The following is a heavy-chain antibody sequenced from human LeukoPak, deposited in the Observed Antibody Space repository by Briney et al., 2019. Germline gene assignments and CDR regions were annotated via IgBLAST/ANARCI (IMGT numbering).Heavy chain of an antibody. V-gene: IGHV4-39*01. CDR3: AGDPISVAGNVFDF. CDR2: IYYSGST. Sequence: SETLSLTCTVSGGSISSSSYYWGWIRQPPGKGLEWIGSIYYSGSTYYNPSPKSRVTISVDTSKNQFSPQLSSVTAADTAAYFCAGDPISVAGNVFDFWGRGTAVTVSS. CDR1: GGSISSSSYY. J-gene: IGHJ3*01. D-gene: IGHD6-19*01.